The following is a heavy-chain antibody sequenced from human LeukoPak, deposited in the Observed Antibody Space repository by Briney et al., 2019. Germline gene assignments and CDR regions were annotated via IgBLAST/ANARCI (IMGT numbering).Heavy chain of an antibody. J-gene: IGHJ4*02. D-gene: IGHD6-19*01. Sequence: GSLRLSCVASGFRFDDYGMSWVRQAPGKGLEWVSGINWNGGSTGYADSVMGRFTISRDNAKNSLYLRMNSLRAEDTALYYCARGGSTGWYSFDYWGQGTLVTVSS. CDR3: ARGGSTGWYSFDY. CDR2: INWNGGST. V-gene: IGHV3-20*04. CDR1: GFRFDDYG.